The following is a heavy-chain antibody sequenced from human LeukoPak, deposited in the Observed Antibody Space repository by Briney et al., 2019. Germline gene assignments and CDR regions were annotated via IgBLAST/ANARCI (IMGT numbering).Heavy chain of an antibody. V-gene: IGHV1-18*01. Sequence: ASVKVSCKASGYTFTSYGISWVRQAPGQGLEWMGWISAYNGNTNYAQKLQGRVTMTTDTSTSTAYMELRSLRSDDTAVYYYARDRGYCSGGSCYKGDYMDVWGKGTTVTISS. J-gene: IGHJ6*03. CDR1: GYTFTSYG. CDR2: ISAYNGNT. CDR3: ARDRGYCSGGSCYKGDYMDV. D-gene: IGHD2-15*01.